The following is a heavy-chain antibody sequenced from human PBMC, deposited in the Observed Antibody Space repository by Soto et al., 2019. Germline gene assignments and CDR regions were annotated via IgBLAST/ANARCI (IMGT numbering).Heavy chain of an antibody. J-gene: IGHJ4*02. Sequence: QVQLVESGGGVVQPGRSLRLSCAASGFTFSSYGMHWVRQAPGKGLEWVAVISYEGSIKYYADSVKGRFTISRDNSKNTLFLQMNSLRPEDTAVYYCAKGGLIAEAGYFDNWGQGTLVTVSS. CDR1: GFTFSSYG. D-gene: IGHD6-13*01. V-gene: IGHV3-30*18. CDR3: AKGGLIAEAGYFDN. CDR2: ISYEGSIK.